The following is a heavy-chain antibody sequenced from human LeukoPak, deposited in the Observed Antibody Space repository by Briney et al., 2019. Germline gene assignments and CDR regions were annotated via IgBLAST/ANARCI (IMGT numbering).Heavy chain of an antibody. J-gene: IGHJ6*03. V-gene: IGHV4-34*01. D-gene: IGHD4/OR15-4a*01. CDR3: ARGQGAYYYMDV. CDR2: INHSGST. CDR1: GGSFSGYY. Sequence: SETLSLTCAVYGGSFSGYYWSWIRQPPGKGLEWIGEINHSGSTNYNPSLKSRVTISVDTSKNQSSLKLSSVTAADTAVYYCARGQGAYYYMDVWGKGTTVTVSS.